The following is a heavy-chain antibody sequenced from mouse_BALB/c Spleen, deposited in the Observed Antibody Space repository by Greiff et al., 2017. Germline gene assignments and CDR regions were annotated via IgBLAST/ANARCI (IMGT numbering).Heavy chain of an antibody. CDR3: ARGAARATRGFAY. Sequence: VKLQESAAELARPGASVKMSCKASGYTFTSYTMNWVKQRPGQGLEWIGYINPSSGYTEYNQKFKDKTTLTADKSSSTAYMQLSSLTSEDSAVYYCARGAARATRGFAYWGQGTLVTVSA. V-gene: IGHV1-4*02. CDR2: INPSSGYT. CDR1: GYTFTSYT. J-gene: IGHJ3*01. D-gene: IGHD3-1*01.